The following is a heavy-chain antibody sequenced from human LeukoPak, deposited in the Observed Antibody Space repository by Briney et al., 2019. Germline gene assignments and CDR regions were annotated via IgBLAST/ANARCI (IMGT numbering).Heavy chain of an antibody. J-gene: IGHJ4*02. CDR3: ASGARRTSCLDY. V-gene: IGHV3-53*01. CDR1: GLTVSSNY. CDR2: LYSGGST. D-gene: IGHD2-2*01. Sequence: GGSLRLSCAASGLTVSSNYMSWVRQAPGKGLEWVSVLYSGGSTYYADSVKGRFTISRDNSKNTLYLQMNSLRAENTAVYYCASGARRTSCLDYWGQGTLVTVSS.